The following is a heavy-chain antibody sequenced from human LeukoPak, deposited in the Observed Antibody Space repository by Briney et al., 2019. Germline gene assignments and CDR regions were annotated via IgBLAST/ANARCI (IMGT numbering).Heavy chain of an antibody. J-gene: IGHJ6*02. D-gene: IGHD5-12*01. CDR1: GFSFSNYD. CDR2: ISRSSSHI. CDR3: ARDRAALARMGGMDV. V-gene: IGHV3-21*01. Sequence: PGGSLRLSCAASGFSFSNYDMTWVRRAPGKGLEWVSYISRSSSHIYYADSMKGRLTIFRDNAKSSLYLQMNSLRDEDTAMYYCARDRAALARMGGMDVWGQGTTVTVFS.